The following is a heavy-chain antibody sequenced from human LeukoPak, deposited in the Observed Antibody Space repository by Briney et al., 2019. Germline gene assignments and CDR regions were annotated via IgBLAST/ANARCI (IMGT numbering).Heavy chain of an antibody. CDR1: GYTFTSYY. J-gene: IGHJ5*02. D-gene: IGHD1-26*01. CDR3: ARDNSVGDNAWWFDP. V-gene: IGHV1-46*01. Sequence: GASVKVSCKASGYTFTSYYMHWVRQAPGQRLEWMGLINPTGGSTGYAQKFQGRVTMTRDMSKSTDYMELSSLRSEDTAIYYCARDNSVGDNAWWFDPWGQGTLVTVSS. CDR2: INPTGGST.